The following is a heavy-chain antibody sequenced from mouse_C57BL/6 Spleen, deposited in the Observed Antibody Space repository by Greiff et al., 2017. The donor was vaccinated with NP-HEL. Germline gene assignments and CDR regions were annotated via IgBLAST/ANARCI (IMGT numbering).Heavy chain of an antibody. Sequence: EVKLVESGGGLVKPGGSLKLSCAASGFTFSSYAMSWVRQTPEKRLEWVATISDGGSYTYYPDNVKGRFTISRDNAKNNLYLQMSHLKSEDTAMYYCAREGGGTLFAYWGQGTLVTVSA. CDR2: ISDGGSYT. V-gene: IGHV5-4*01. D-gene: IGHD4-1*01. J-gene: IGHJ3*01. CDR1: GFTFSSYA. CDR3: AREGGGTLFAY.